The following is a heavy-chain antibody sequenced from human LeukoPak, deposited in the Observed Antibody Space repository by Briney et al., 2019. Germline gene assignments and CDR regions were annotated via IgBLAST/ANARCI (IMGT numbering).Heavy chain of an antibody. D-gene: IGHD2-2*01. Sequence: PSETLSLTCSVSGGSISSYYRSWIRQPPGKGLEYIGYIYYSGSTNYNPSLKSRVTISVDTSKDQFSLNLTSVTAADTAEYYCATLKCISTTCPSRYVMDVWGQGTTVTVSS. CDR3: ATLKCISTTCPSRYVMDV. J-gene: IGHJ6*02. V-gene: IGHV4-59*03. CDR1: GGSISSYY. CDR2: IYYSGST.